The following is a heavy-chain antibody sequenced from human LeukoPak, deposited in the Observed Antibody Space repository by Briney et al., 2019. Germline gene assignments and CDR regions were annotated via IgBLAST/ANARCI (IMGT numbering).Heavy chain of an antibody. CDR2: INHSGST. Sequence: SETLSLTWAVYGGSFSGYYWSWIRQPPGKGLEWIGEINHSGSTNYNPSLKSRVTISVDTSKNQFSLKLSSVTAADTAVYYCARRGGQWLVRGLFDYWGQGTLVTVSS. CDR1: GGSFSGYY. J-gene: IGHJ4*02. V-gene: IGHV4-34*01. D-gene: IGHD6-19*01. CDR3: ARRGGQWLVRGLFDY.